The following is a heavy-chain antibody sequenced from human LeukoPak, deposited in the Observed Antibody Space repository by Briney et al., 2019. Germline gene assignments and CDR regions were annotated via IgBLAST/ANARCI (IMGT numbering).Heavy chain of an antibody. CDR1: GYTFTGYY. Sequence: ASVKVSCKASGYTFTGYYMHWVRQAPGQGLEWMGWINPNNGDTHYAQKFQGRVTMTRDTSTSTAYMELSRLRSDDTAVYYCAVPYDSSGYYYYDYWGQGTLVTVSS. CDR3: AVPYDSSGYYYYDY. J-gene: IGHJ4*02. CDR2: INPNNGDT. D-gene: IGHD3-22*01. V-gene: IGHV1-2*02.